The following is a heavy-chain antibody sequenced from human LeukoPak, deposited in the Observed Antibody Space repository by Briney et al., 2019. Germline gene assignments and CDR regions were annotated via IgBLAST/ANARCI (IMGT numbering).Heavy chain of an antibody. CDR2: INHSGST. CDR1: GGSFSGYY. D-gene: IGHD1-26*01. CDR3: ARGRSLGCMDV. Sequence: PSGTLSLTCAVYGGSFSGYYWSWIRQPPGKGLEWIGEINHSGSTNYNPSLKSRVTISVDTSKNQFSLKLSFVTAADTAVYYCARGRSLGCMDVWGKGTTVTVSS. V-gene: IGHV4-34*01. J-gene: IGHJ6*04.